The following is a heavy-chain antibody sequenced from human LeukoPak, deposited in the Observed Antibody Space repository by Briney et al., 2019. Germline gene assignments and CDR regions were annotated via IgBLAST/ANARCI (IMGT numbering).Heavy chain of an antibody. CDR3: AKGGSTWFDP. Sequence: SETLSLTCTVSGGSFSNKYWSWIRQPPGKGLEWIGYIYYSGSTNYNPSLKSRLPISLDTSKKQFSLKLSSVTAADTAVYYCAKGGSTWFDPWGQGTLVTVSS. V-gene: IGHV4-59*13. CDR2: IYYSGST. CDR1: GGSFSNKY. J-gene: IGHJ5*02. D-gene: IGHD3-16*01.